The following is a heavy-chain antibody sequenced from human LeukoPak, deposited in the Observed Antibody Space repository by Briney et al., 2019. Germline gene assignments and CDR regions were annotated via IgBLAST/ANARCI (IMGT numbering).Heavy chain of an antibody. CDR1: GGSFSGYY. CDR3: ARARYIVVVTGGYHYMDV. J-gene: IGHJ6*03. V-gene: IGHV4-34*01. Sequence: SETLSFTCAVYGGSFSGYYWSWIRQPPGKGLEWIGEINHSGSTNYNPSLKSRVTISVDTSKNQFSLKLSSVTAADTAVYYCARARYIVVVTGGYHYMDVWGKGTTVTVSS. CDR2: INHSGST. D-gene: IGHD2-21*02.